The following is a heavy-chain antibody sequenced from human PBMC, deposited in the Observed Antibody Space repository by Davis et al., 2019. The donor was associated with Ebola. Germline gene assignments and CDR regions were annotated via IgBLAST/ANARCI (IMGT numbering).Heavy chain of an antibody. V-gene: IGHV1-69*13. J-gene: IGHJ6*03. Sequence: SVKVSCKASGGTFSSYAISWVRQAPEQGLEWMGGIIPIFGTANYAQKFQGRVTITADESTSTAYMELSSLRSEDTAVYYCARGATVTTNYYYYYMDVWGKGTTVTVSS. D-gene: IGHD4-11*01. CDR1: GGTFSSYA. CDR2: IIPIFGTA. CDR3: ARGATVTTNYYYYYMDV.